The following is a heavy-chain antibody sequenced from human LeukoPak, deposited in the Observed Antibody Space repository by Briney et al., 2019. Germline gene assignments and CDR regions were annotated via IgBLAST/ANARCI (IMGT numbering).Heavy chain of an antibody. CDR2: INPNSGGT. CDR1: GYTFTGYY. Sequence: ASVKVSCKASGYTFTGYYMHWVRQAPGQGLEWMGRINPNSGGTNYAQKFQGRVTMTRDTSISTAYMELSRLRSDDTAVYYCARESVATRGSMGYWGQGTLVTVSS. D-gene: IGHD5-12*01. V-gene: IGHV1-2*06. J-gene: IGHJ4*02. CDR3: ARESVATRGSMGY.